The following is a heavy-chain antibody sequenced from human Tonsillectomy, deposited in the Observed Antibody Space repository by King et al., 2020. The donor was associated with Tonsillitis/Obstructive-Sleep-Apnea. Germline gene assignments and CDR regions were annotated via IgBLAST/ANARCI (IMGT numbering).Heavy chain of an antibody. CDR2: IYNSGST. J-gene: IGHJ4*02. CDR1: SASISSYS. D-gene: IGHD5-12*01. CDR3: ARAPVATTVDY. V-gene: IGHV4-59*01. Sequence: VQLQESGPGLVKPSETLSLTCTVSSASISSYSWSWLRQPPGKGLEWIGYIYNSGSTNYNPSLKSRVTISVDTSKNQFSLKLRSVTTMDPAVYYCARAPVATTVDYWGQGTLVTVSS.